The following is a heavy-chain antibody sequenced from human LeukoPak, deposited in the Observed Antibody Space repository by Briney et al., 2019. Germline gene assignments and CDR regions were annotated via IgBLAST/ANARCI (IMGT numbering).Heavy chain of an antibody. CDR1: GFTFGDYA. J-gene: IGHJ4*02. CDR2: IRSKAYGGTT. D-gene: IGHD5-18*01. CDR3: TRDQRGYSYGLDY. Sequence: PGRSLRLSCTASGFTFGDYAMSWVRQAPGKGLEGVGFIRSKAYGGTTEYAASVKGRFTISRDDSKSIAYLQMNSLKTEDTAVYYCTRDQRGYSYGLDYWGQGTLVTVSS. V-gene: IGHV3-49*04.